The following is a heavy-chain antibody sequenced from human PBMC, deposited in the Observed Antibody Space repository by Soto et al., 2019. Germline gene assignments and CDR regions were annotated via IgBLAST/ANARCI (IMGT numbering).Heavy chain of an antibody. Sequence: VGSLRLSCAASGFTFSSYAMSWVRQAPGKGLEWVSAISGSGGSTYYADSVKGRFTISRDNSKNTLYLQMNSLRAEDTAVYYCAKSVWPLNCGGDCYYTSGFDYWGQGTLVTVSS. CDR3: AKSVWPLNCGGDCYYTSGFDY. V-gene: IGHV3-23*01. CDR1: GFTFSSYA. J-gene: IGHJ4*02. D-gene: IGHD2-21*02. CDR2: ISGSGGST.